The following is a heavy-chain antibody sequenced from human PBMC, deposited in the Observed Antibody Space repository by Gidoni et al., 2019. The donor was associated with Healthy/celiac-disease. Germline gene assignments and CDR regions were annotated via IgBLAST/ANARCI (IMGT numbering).Heavy chain of an antibody. CDR2: ISYDGSNK. CDR3: ARDREDQHGKQWLVWEYFQH. CDR1: GFTFGSYA. J-gene: IGHJ1*01. V-gene: IGHV3-30-3*01. Sequence: QVQLVESGGGVVQPGRSLRLSCAASGFTFGSYAMHCVRQAPGKGLEWVAVISYDGSNKYYADSVKGRFTISRDNSKNTLYLQMNSLRAEDTAVYYCARDREDQHGKQWLVWEYFQHWGQGTLVTVSS. D-gene: IGHD6-19*01.